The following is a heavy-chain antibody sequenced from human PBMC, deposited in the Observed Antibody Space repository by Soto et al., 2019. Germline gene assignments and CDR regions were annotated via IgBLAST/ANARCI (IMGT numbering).Heavy chain of an antibody. CDR2: INPDGGST. Sequence: QVQLVQSGAAVKKPGASVMLSCKASGHTFTSYYMHWVRQAPGQGLEWMGIINPDGGSTRYAQKFQGRVTMTRDTSTSTFYMELSSLRSEDTAVYYCAKAPRGGVIITTYSAHIDYWGQGTLVTVSS. D-gene: IGHD3-3*01. J-gene: IGHJ4*02. CDR3: AKAPRGGVIITTYSAHIDY. V-gene: IGHV1-46*01. CDR1: GHTFTSYY.